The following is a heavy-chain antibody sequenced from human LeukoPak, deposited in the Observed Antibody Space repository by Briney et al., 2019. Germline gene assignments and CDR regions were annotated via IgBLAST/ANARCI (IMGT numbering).Heavy chain of an antibody. V-gene: IGHV1-69*06. Sequence: SVKVSCKASGGTSSSYAISWVRQAPGRGLEWMGGVIPIFGTANYAQKFQGSVTITAHNTTSTAYMQQSSLRSEDTAVDYCATAYLRYYYDCSAFSAFDIWGQGTMVTVSS. J-gene: IGHJ3*02. CDR2: VIPIFGTA. CDR1: GGTSSSYA. D-gene: IGHD3-22*01. CDR3: ATAYLRYYYDCSAFSAFDI.